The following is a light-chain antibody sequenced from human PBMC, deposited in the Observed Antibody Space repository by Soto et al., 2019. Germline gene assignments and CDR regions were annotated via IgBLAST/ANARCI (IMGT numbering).Light chain of an antibody. J-gene: IGKJ5*01. V-gene: IGKV3-11*01. Sequence: EIVLTQSPATLSLSPGERATLSCRASQSVSSYLAWYQQKPGQAPRLLIYDASNRATGIPARFSGSGSGTDFTLTISSLEPEDFALYDCQQRSNWPPSITFGQGTRLEIK. CDR3: QQRSNWPPSIT. CDR2: DAS. CDR1: QSVSSY.